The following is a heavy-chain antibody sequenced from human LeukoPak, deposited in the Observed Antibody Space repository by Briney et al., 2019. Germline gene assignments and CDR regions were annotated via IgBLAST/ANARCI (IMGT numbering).Heavy chain of an antibody. Sequence: GGSLRLSCAASGFIFNKYWMSWVRQAPGKGLEWAANIKKDGSEKYYAVPVKGRFTISRDNAQNSVYLQMNSVRAEDTAVYYCARIGYSSSCFDYWGQGAPVTVSS. CDR2: IKKDGSEK. CDR3: ARIGYSSSCFDY. V-gene: IGHV3-7*01. D-gene: IGHD6-13*01. CDR1: GFIFNKYW. J-gene: IGHJ4*02.